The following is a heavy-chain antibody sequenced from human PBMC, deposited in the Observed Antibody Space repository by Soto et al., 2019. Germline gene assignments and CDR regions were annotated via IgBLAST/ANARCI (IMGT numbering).Heavy chain of an antibody. CDR2: IYYSGST. CDR1: GDSVSSNSYY. J-gene: IGHJ6*02. V-gene: IGHV4-61*01. Sequence: QVQLQESGPRLVKPSETLSLTCTVSGDSVSSNSYYWSWIRQTPGKGLEYIGYIYYSGSTNYNPSLKSRFTISLDTSKNQFSLRLNSVTAADTAVYYCARAWKQPWGGMDVWGPGTTVTVSS. CDR3: ARAWKQPWGGMDV. D-gene: IGHD6-13*01.